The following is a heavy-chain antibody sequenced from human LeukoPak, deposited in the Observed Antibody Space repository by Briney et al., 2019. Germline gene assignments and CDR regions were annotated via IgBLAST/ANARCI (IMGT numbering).Heavy chain of an antibody. CDR1: GYTFTNYY. D-gene: IGHD5-18*01. CDR3: ARAAIVDTAKMSIDY. CDR2: INPSGGST. V-gene: IGHV1-46*01. Sequence: GASVKVSCKASGYTFTNYYMHWVRQAPGQGLEWMGIINPSGGSTSYAQKFQGRVTMTRDMSTSTVYMELSSLRSEDTAVYYCARAAIVDTAKMSIDYWGQGTLVTVSS. J-gene: IGHJ4*02.